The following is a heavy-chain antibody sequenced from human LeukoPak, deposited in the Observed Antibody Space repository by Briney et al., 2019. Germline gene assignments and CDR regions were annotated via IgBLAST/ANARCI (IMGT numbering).Heavy chain of an antibody. V-gene: IGHV3-30-3*01. CDR3: ASLNIAVAGTFDY. D-gene: IGHD6-19*01. Sequence: GRSLRLSCAAPGFTFSSYAMHWVRQAPGKGLEWVAVISYDGSNKYYADSVKGRFTISRDNSKNTLYLQMNSLRAEDTAVYYCASLNIAVAGTFDYWGQGTLVTVSS. CDR1: GFTFSSYA. J-gene: IGHJ4*02. CDR2: ISYDGSNK.